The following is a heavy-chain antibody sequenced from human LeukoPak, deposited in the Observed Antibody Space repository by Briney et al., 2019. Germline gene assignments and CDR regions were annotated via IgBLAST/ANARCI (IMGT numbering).Heavy chain of an antibody. CDR3: ARDYGGGSPFDY. CDR2: ISSSGSTI. V-gene: IGHV3-48*03. Sequence: PGGSLRLSCAASGFTFSSYAMSWVRQAPGKGLEWVSYISSSGSTIYYADSVKGRFTISRDNAKNSLYLQMNSLRAEDTAVYYCARDYGGGSPFDYWGQGTLVTVSS. D-gene: IGHD4-23*01. CDR1: GFTFSSYA. J-gene: IGHJ4*02.